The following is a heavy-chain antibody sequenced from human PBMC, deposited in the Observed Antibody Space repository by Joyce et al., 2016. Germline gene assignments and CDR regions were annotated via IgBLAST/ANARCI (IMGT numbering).Heavy chain of an antibody. Sequence: EVQLLESGGGLVKLGGSLRLSCAASGVAFSSYDMNWVRNAPGSGLEGVSTVSPNGAATYYADSVKGRFTISRDNSQNMLYLQMNSLRVEDTAVYYCAPQSAVAAAATYHWGQGMLVTVSS. CDR2: VSPNGAAT. D-gene: IGHD6-13*01. V-gene: IGHV3-23*01. CDR3: APQSAVAAAATYH. CDR1: GVAFSSYD. J-gene: IGHJ5*02.